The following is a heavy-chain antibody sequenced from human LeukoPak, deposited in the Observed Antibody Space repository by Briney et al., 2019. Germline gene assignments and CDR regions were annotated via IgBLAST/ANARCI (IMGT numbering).Heavy chain of an antibody. CDR1: GFTFSSYE. V-gene: IGHV3-48*03. Sequence: GGSLRLSCAASGFTFSSYEMNWVRQAPGKGLELVSYISSGGSAIYYADSVKGRFTISRDNAKTSLYLQMNSLRAEDTAVYYCARGGSSRAKNYFDYWGQGTLVTVSS. CDR2: ISSGGSAI. CDR3: ARGGSSRAKNYFDY. D-gene: IGHD1-26*01. J-gene: IGHJ4*02.